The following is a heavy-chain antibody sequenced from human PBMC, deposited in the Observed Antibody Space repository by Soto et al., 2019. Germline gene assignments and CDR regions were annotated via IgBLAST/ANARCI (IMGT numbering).Heavy chain of an antibody. CDR2: IWYDGSNK. D-gene: IGHD6-13*01. J-gene: IGHJ4*02. CDR3: ARDGSPGYSSSWYLAEDY. CDR1: GFTFSSYG. Sequence: QVQLVESGGGVVQPGRSLRLSCAASGFTFSSYGMHWVRQAPGKGLGWVAVIWYDGSNKYYADSVKGRFTISRDNSKNTLYLQMNSLRAEDTAVYYCARDGSPGYSSSWYLAEDYWGQGTLVTVSS. V-gene: IGHV3-33*01.